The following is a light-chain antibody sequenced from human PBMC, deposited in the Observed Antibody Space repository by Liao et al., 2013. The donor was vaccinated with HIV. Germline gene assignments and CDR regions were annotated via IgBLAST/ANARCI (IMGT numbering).Light chain of an antibody. CDR3: QTWDTGTGV. V-gene: IGLV3-1*01. J-gene: IGLJ1*01. CDR1: KLGDQY. CDR2: EDT. Sequence: SYELTQPPSVSVSPGQTASVTCSGDKLGDQYVSWYQQRPGQSPILVIYEDTKWPSGIPERFSGSNSGNTATLTISGAQALDEADYYCQTWDTGTGVFGTGTKVTV.